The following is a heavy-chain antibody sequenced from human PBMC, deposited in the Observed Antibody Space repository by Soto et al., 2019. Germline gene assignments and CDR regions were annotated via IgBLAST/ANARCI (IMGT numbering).Heavy chain of an antibody. CDR2: IVVGSGNT. CDR1: GFTFTSSA. V-gene: IGHV1-58*01. Sequence: QMQLVQSGPEVKKPGTSVKVSCKAFGFTFTSSAVQWVRQARGQRLAWIGWIVVGSGNTNYEQKFQERVTITRDMSTSTAYMELSSLRSEDTAVYYCAAAIQQGAFDIWGQGTMVTVSS. J-gene: IGHJ3*02. CDR3: AAAIQQGAFDI. D-gene: IGHD6-13*01.